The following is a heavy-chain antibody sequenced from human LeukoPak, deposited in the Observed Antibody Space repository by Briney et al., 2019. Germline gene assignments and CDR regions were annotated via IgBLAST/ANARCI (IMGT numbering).Heavy chain of an antibody. Sequence: GGSLRLSCAASGFTFSSYWMSWVRQAPGKGLEWVANIKQDGSERYYVDSVKGRFTISRDNAKNSLYLQVNSLRAEDTAVHYCVRGARYPIFDGYWGQGTLVTVFS. CDR1: GFTFSSYW. CDR3: VRGARYPIFDGY. V-gene: IGHV3-7*05. CDR2: IKQDGSER. D-gene: IGHD3-9*01. J-gene: IGHJ4*02.